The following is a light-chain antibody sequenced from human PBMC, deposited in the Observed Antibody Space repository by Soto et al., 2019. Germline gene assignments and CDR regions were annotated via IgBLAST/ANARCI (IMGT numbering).Light chain of an antibody. CDR2: GAS. CDR3: QQYNSYRT. Sequence: EIVMTQSPATLSVSPGERATLSCRASQSLSSNLAWYRQKPGQAPRLLIYGASTRATGIPARFSGSGSGTEFTLTISSLQTDDFATYYCQQYNSYRTFGQGTKVDIK. J-gene: IGKJ1*01. V-gene: IGKV3-15*01. CDR1: QSLSSN.